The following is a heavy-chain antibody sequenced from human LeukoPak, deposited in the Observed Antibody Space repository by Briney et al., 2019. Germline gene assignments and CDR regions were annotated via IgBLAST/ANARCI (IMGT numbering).Heavy chain of an antibody. D-gene: IGHD2-21*01. Sequence: GGSLRLSCAASGFTFRSYWMSWVRQAPGKGLEWVSAISGSGGSTYYADSVKGRFTISRDNSKNTLYLQMNSLRAEDTAVYYCAKPLHLTYCVFDIWGQGTMVTVSS. J-gene: IGHJ3*02. CDR3: AKPLHLTYCVFDI. CDR2: ISGSGGST. V-gene: IGHV3-23*01. CDR1: GFTFRSYW.